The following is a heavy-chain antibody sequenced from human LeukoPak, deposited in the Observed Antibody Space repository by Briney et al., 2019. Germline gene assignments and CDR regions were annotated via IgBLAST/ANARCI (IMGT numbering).Heavy chain of an antibody. D-gene: IGHD5-18*01. CDR1: GFSLSGYW. Sequence: PGGSLRLSCAASGFSLSGYWMTWVRQAPGKGLEWVARLHADGVEQNYVDSVTGRFTMFRDNAKNSLDLQMNSLRVEDTAVYYCARGGYSFDYLGQGTLVAVSS. J-gene: IGHJ4*02. CDR2: LHADGVEQ. V-gene: IGHV3-7*01. CDR3: ARGGYSFDY.